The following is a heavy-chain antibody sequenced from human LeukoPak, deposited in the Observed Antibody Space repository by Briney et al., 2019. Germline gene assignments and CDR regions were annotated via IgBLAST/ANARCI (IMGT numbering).Heavy chain of an antibody. J-gene: IGHJ6*03. D-gene: IGHD2-15*01. Sequence: GGSLRLSCAASGFTFSDYNMRWIRQDPGKGLEWVSSISRSGSTKYYADPVKGRFTISRDNAKNSLFLQMNSLRAEDTAVYYCARVLRYCSGGNCYSGGLGYMDVWGKGTTVTISS. CDR2: ISRSGSTK. V-gene: IGHV3-11*01. CDR3: ARVLRYCSGGNCYSGGLGYMDV. CDR1: GFTFSDYN.